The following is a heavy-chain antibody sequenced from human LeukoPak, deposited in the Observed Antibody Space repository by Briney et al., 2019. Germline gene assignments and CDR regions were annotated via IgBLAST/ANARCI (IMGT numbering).Heavy chain of an antibody. V-gene: IGHV4-34*01. CDR3: ARVGGPTSDY. D-gene: IGHD4-23*01. CDR1: GGSFSGYY. J-gene: IGHJ4*02. CDR2: INHSGST. Sequence: SETLSLTCAVYGGSFSGYYWSWIRQPPGKGLEWIGEINHSGSTNYNPSLKSRVTISVDTSKNQFSLKLSSVTAADTAVYCCARVGGPTSDYWGQGTLVTVSS.